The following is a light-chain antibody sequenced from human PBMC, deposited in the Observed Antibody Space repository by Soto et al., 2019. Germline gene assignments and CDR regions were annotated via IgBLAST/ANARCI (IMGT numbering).Light chain of an antibody. Sequence: QSALTQPASVSGSPGQSITISCTGTSSDVGGYNYVSWYQQRPGKAPKLMIYDVITRPSGVSDRFSGSKSGNTASLTISGLQAEDEADYYCSSYTSSYTGVFGGGTKLTVL. CDR1: SSDVGGYNY. V-gene: IGLV2-14*01. CDR3: SSYTSSYTGV. J-gene: IGLJ3*02. CDR2: DVI.